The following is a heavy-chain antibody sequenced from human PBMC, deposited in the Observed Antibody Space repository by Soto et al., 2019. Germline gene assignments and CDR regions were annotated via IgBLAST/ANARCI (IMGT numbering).Heavy chain of an antibody. J-gene: IGHJ4*02. Sequence: PGGSLRLSCLASGFIFDDYAIHWVRQVAGKGLEWVSGIDWNRATVGYADSVKGRFTLSRDNARNSVVLQMNSLRPEDTAVYYCVKDVGSRHYDFTNFDSWGQGT. CDR3: VKDVGSRHYDFTNFDS. CDR1: GFIFDDYA. V-gene: IGHV3-9*01. CDR2: IDWNRATV. D-gene: IGHD3-3*01.